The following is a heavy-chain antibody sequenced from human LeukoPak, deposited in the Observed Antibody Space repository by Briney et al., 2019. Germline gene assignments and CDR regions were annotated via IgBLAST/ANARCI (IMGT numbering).Heavy chain of an antibody. J-gene: IGHJ5*02. V-gene: IGHV3-23*01. CDR3: AKEGVYGSGSYRYNWFDP. D-gene: IGHD3-10*01. Sequence: GGSLRLSCAASGFTFSSYAMSWVRQAPGKGLEWVSAISGSGGSTYYADSVKSRFTISRDNSKDTLYLQMNSLRAEDTAVYYCAKEGVYGSGSYRYNWFDPWGQGTLVTVSS. CDR2: ISGSGGST. CDR1: GFTFSSYA.